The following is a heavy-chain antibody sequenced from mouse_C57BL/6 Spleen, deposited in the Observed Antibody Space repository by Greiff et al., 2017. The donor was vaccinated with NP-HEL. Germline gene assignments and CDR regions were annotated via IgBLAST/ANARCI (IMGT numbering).Heavy chain of an antibody. Sequence: QVQLKQSGPELVKPGASVKISCKASGYAFSSSWMNWVKQRPGKGLEWIGRIYPGDGDTNYNGKFKGKATLTADKSSSTAYMQLSSLTSEDSAVYFCARSDYGSSYAVDYWGQGTSVTVSS. D-gene: IGHD1-1*01. CDR3: ARSDYGSSYAVDY. CDR2: IYPGDGDT. CDR1: GYAFSSSW. J-gene: IGHJ4*01. V-gene: IGHV1-82*01.